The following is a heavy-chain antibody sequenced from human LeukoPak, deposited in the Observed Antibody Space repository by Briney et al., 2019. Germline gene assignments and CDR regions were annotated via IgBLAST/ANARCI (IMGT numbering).Heavy chain of an antibody. Sequence: MTSETLSLTCAVYGGSFSGYWWNWIRQPPGKGLEWIGEINHSGSTNYNPSLKSRVTMSVDTSKKQFSLKLNSVTAADTAVYYCARGSPPYNSGWAIYNWFDPWGQGTLVTVSS. D-gene: IGHD6-19*01. J-gene: IGHJ5*02. CDR3: ARGSPPYNSGWAIYNWFDP. CDR2: INHSGST. V-gene: IGHV4-34*01. CDR1: GGSFSGYW.